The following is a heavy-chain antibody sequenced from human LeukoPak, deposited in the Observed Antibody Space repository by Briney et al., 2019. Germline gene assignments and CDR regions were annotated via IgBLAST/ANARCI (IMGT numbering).Heavy chain of an antibody. CDR2: ISGSGGST. CDR1: GFTFSSYT. Sequence: GGSLRLSCVPSGFTFSSYTMCWVRDALGEGVEWVSAISGSGGSTYYADSVKGRCTISRDNSTNTLYLQMNSLRAEDTAVYYCAKDLPSSYDFWSSLYHWFDPWGQGTLVTVSS. CDR3: AKDLPSSYDFWSSLYHWFDP. D-gene: IGHD3-3*01. V-gene: IGHV3-23*01. J-gene: IGHJ5*02.